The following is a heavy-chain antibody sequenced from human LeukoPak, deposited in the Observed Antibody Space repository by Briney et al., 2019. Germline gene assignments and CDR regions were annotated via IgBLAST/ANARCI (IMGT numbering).Heavy chain of an antibody. V-gene: IGHV4-39*01. CDR3: ARSVRRFYGSLNWFDP. CDR1: GGSISSSSYY. D-gene: IGHD3-10*01. Sequence: PSETLFLTCTVSGGSISSSSYYWGWIRQPPGKGLEWIGSIYYSGSTYYNPSLKSRITISVDTSKNQFSLKLSSVTAADTAVYYCARSVRRFYGSLNWFDPWGQGTLVTVSS. J-gene: IGHJ5*02. CDR2: IYYSGST.